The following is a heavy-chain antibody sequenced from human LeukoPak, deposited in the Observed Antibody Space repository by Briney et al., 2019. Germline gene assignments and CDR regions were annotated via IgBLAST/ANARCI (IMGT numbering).Heavy chain of an antibody. Sequence: KPSETLSLTCTVSGGSISSYYWNWIRQPPGKRLEWIGYIYYSGSTNYNPSLKSRVTISVDTSKNQFSLKLSSVTAADTAVYYCARDGVSSLVVVPAAMEDYYYYMDVWGKGTTVTVSS. J-gene: IGHJ6*03. D-gene: IGHD2-2*01. CDR2: IYYSGST. V-gene: IGHV4-59*12. CDR3: ARDGVSSLVVVPAAMEDYYYYMDV. CDR1: GGSISSYY.